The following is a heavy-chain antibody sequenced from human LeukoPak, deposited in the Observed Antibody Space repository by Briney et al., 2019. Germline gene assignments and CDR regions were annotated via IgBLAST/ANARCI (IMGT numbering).Heavy chain of an antibody. V-gene: IGHV1-2*02. J-gene: IGHJ4*02. D-gene: IGHD5-12*01. CDR2: INPHSGDT. Sequence: ASVKVSCKASGYTFTGYYMHWVRQAPGQGLEWMGWINPHSGDTNYAQKFQGRFTLTRDTSISTAYMELSRLRSDDTAVYYCARDRRLDIVTPWGQGTLVIVSS. CDR1: GYTFTGYY. CDR3: ARDRRLDIVTP.